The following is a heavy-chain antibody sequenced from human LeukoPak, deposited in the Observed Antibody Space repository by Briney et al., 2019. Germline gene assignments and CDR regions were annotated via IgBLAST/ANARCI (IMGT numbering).Heavy chain of an antibody. D-gene: IGHD6-19*01. CDR3: AREVPVAGHYFDY. CDR1: GGTFISYA. CDR2: IIPIFGTA. V-gene: IGHV1-69*13. J-gene: IGHJ4*02. Sequence: ASVKVSCKASGGTFISYAISWVRQAPGQGLEWMGGIIPIFGTANYAQKFQGRVTITADESTSTAYMELSSLRSEDTAVYYCAREVPVAGHYFDYWGQGTLVTVSS.